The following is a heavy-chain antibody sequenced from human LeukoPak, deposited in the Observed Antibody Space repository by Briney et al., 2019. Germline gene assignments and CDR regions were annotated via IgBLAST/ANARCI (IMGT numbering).Heavy chain of an antibody. Sequence: SVKVSCKASGGTFSSYTISWVRQAPGQGLEWMGRIIPILGIANYAQKFQGRVTITADKSTSTAYMELSSLRSEDTAVYYCASFNPKRSTTGYGAFDIRGQGTMVTVSS. D-gene: IGHD2-2*01. J-gene: IGHJ3*02. CDR2: IIPILGIA. CDR1: GGTFSSYT. CDR3: ASFNPKRSTTGYGAFDI. V-gene: IGHV1-69*02.